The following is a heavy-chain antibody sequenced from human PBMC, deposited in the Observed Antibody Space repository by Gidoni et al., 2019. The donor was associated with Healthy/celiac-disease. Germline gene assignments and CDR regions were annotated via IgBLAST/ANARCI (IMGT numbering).Heavy chain of an antibody. CDR3: AISVGATESYFDY. J-gene: IGHJ4*02. CDR1: GYSFTSYW. CDR2: IYPGDSDT. D-gene: IGHD1-26*01. Sequence: EVQLVQSGAEVKKPGESLTISCTGSGYSFTSYWIGWVRQMPGKGLEWMGIIYPGDSDTSDSPSFQGQVTISADKSISTAYLQWSSLKASDTDMYYCAISVGATESYFDYWGQGTLVTVSS. V-gene: IGHV5-51*01.